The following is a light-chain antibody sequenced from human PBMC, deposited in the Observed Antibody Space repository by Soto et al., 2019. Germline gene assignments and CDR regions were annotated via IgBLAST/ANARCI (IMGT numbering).Light chain of an antibody. V-gene: IGKV3-15*01. J-gene: IGKJ1*01. CDR2: GPP. CDR1: QSVSSN. Sequence: EIGMTQSPSTLSVSPGERATLSCRASQSVSSNLAWYQKKPGQAPPLLVYGPPTKATGNPARCSRSGSGAEFTLTISSLQTEDFAVYYGQQYCNRPLWTCRQGTKVDIK. CDR3: QQYCNRPLWT.